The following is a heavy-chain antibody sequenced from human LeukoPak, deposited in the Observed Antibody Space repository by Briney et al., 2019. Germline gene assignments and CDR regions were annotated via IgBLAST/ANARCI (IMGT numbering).Heavy chain of an antibody. CDR2: ISGSTERT. V-gene: IGHV3-23*01. CDR1: GFTFSSYA. CDR3: AKAFASGTYYNFDY. D-gene: IGHD3-10*01. J-gene: IGHJ4*02. Sequence: PGGSLRLSCAASGFTFSSYAMSWVRQAPGKGLEWVSTISGSTERTFYADSVKGRFTVSRDNAKNTLSLQMNSLRAEDMAIYYCAKAFASGTYYNFDYWGQGTLVTVSS.